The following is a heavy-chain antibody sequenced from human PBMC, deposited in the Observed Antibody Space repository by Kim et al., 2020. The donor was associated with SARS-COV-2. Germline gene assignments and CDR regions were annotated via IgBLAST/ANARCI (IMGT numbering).Heavy chain of an antibody. Sequence: GESLKISCKGSGYSFTSYWIGWVRQMPGKGLEWMGIIYPGDSDTRYSPSFQGQVTISADKSISTAYLQWSSLKASDTAMYYCARHSSFYVGSYYYYGMDVWGQGTTVTVSS. J-gene: IGHJ6*02. D-gene: IGHD3-16*01. CDR1: GYSFTSYW. V-gene: IGHV5-51*01. CDR2: IYPGDSDT. CDR3: ARHSSFYVGSYYYYGMDV.